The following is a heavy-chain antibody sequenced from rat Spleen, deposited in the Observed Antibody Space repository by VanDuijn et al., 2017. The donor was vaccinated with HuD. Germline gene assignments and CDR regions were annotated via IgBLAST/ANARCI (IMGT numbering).Heavy chain of an antibody. J-gene: IGHJ3*01. CDR3: ARSDGVHYFLPFAD. V-gene: IGHV3-1*01. CDR2: MRYSGTT. Sequence: EVQLQESGPGLVKPSRSLSLTCSVTGYSLTRNYWGWIRKFPGNKMEWLGYMRYSGTTAYNPSLKSRISITRDTSKNQFFLQVNAVTTEDTATYFCARSDGVHYFLPFADWGQGSLVTVSS. D-gene: IGHD1-12*02. CDR1: GYSLTRNY.